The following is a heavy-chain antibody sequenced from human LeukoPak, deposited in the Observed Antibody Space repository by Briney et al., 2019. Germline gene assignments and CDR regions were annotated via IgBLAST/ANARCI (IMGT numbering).Heavy chain of an antibody. Sequence: GGSLRLPCAASGFAFSSYGMHWVRQAPGKGLEWVAFIRYDGSNKYYADSVKGRFTISRDNSKNTLYLQMNSLRAEDTAVYYCARDANMVRGVKSHFDYWGQGTLVTVSS. CDR1: GFAFSSYG. D-gene: IGHD3-10*01. V-gene: IGHV3-30*02. CDR2: IRYDGSNK. J-gene: IGHJ4*02. CDR3: ARDANMVRGVKSHFDY.